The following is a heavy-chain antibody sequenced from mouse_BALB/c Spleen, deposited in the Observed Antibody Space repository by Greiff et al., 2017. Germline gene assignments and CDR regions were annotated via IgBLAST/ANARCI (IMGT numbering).Heavy chain of an antibody. D-gene: IGHD2-3*01. CDR1: GFDFSRYW. J-gene: IGHJ3*01. CDR3: ARPGYDGYYWFAY. Sequence: EVKVIESGGGLVQPGGSLKLSCAASGFDFSRYWMSWVRQAPGKGLEWIGEINPDSSTINYTPSLKDKFIISRDNAKNTLYLQMSKVRSEDTALYYCARPGYDGYYWFAYWGQGTLVTVSA. CDR2: INPDSSTI. V-gene: IGHV4-1*02.